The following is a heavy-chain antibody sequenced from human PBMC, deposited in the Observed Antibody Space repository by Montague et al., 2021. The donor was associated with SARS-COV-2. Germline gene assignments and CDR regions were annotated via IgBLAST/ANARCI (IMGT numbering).Heavy chain of an antibody. V-gene: IGHV4-31*03. J-gene: IGHJ3*02. CDR2: IYYSGST. CDR1: GGSISSGGYY. D-gene: IGHD3-22*01. CDR3: AGARITMIVVVDAFDI. Sequence: TQSLTCTVSGGSISSGGYYWSWIRQHPGKGLEWIGYIYYSGSTYYNPSLKSRVTISVDTSKNQFSLKLSSVTAADTAVYYCAGARITMIVVVDAFDIWGQGTMVTVSS.